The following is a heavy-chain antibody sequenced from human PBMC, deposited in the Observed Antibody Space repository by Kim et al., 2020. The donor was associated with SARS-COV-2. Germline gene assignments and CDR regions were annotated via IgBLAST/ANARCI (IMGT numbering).Heavy chain of an antibody. D-gene: IGHD5-12*01. CDR1: GYSFTTYW. Sequence: GESLKISCKCSGYSFTTYWIGWVRQMPGKGLEWMGIIYPADSDARYSPSFQGQVTFSSDKSINTVYLQWSSLKASDTAMYYCARYGAYDEYFQYWGQGTLVTVSS. J-gene: IGHJ1*01. CDR2: IYPADSDA. V-gene: IGHV5-51*01. CDR3: ARYGAYDEYFQY.